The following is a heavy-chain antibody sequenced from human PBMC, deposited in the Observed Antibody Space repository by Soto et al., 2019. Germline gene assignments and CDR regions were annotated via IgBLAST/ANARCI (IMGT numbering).Heavy chain of an antibody. CDR3: ARDRKIAVAGTSNYFYYGLDV. CDR2: ISGSSTYI. V-gene: IGHV3-21*01. Sequence: EVQLVESGEGLVKPGGSLRLSSAASGFIVTSYTVNWVREAPGKGLEWVSSISGSSTYIYYADSVKGRFTISRDNAKNSLSLQLNSLRAEDTAVYYCARDRKIAVAGTSNYFYYGLDVWGQGTTVTVSS. J-gene: IGHJ6*02. D-gene: IGHD6-19*01. CDR1: GFIVTSYT.